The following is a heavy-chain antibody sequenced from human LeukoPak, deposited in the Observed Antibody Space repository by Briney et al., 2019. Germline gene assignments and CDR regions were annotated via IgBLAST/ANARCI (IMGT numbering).Heavy chain of an antibody. Sequence: PSETLSLTCTVSGGSISSYYWSWFRQHPGKGLEWIGYIYYSGSTNYNPSLKSRVTISVDTSKNQFSLKLSSVTAADTAVYYCARAGYSYGYYYYGMDVWGQGTMVTVSS. CDR1: GGSISSYY. CDR3: ARAGYSYGYYYYGMDV. CDR2: IYYSGST. J-gene: IGHJ6*02. V-gene: IGHV4-59*01. D-gene: IGHD5-18*01.